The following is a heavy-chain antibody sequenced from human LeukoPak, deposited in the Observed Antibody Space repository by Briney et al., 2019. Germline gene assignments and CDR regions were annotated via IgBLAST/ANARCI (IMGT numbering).Heavy chain of an antibody. CDR1: GFTFSTYS. D-gene: IGHD2-15*01. Sequence: GGSLRLSCAASGFTFSTYSMNWVRQAPGKGLEWVSSIISSSSYIDYADSVKSRFTISRDNAKNSLYLQMNSLRAEDTAVYYCARDPQYCSGGSCYSFDYWGQGTLVTVSS. J-gene: IGHJ4*02. CDR2: IISSSSYI. V-gene: IGHV3-21*01. CDR3: ARDPQYCSGGSCYSFDY.